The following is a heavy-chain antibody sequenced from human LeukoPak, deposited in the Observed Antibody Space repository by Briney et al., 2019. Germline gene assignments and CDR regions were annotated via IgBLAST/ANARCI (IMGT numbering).Heavy chain of an antibody. J-gene: IGHJ4*02. D-gene: IGHD3-22*01. CDR2: INPNSGGT. CDR3: ARDLAYYGSSGSLDY. Sequence: ASVKVSCKASGYTFTGYYMHWVRQAPGQGLEWMGRINPNSGGTNYAQKFQGRVTMTRDTSISTAYMELSRLRSDDTAVYYCARDLAYYGSSGSLDYWGQGTLVTVSS. V-gene: IGHV1-2*06. CDR1: GYTFTGYY.